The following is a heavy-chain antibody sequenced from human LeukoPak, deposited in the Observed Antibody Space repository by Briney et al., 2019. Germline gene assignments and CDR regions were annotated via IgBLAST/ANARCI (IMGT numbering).Heavy chain of an antibody. CDR1: GGSISSYY. D-gene: IGHD6-19*01. Sequence: SETLPLTCTVSGGSISSYYWSWIRQPPGKGLECIGHVYYSGSTDYNPSLKSRLTISVDSSMNQFSLKLSSVTAADTAVYYCARASGWRGNFDYWGQGTLVTVSS. J-gene: IGHJ4*02. CDR2: VYYSGST. CDR3: ARASGWRGNFDY. V-gene: IGHV4-59*08.